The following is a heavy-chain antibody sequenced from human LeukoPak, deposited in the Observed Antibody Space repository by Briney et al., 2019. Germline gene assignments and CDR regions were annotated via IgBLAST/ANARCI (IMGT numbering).Heavy chain of an antibody. V-gene: IGHV4-4*07. CDR3: ARGRTAMLTY. D-gene: IGHD5-18*01. Sequence: SETLSLTCTVSGGSISSYYWSWIRQRAWKGLEWIGRIYSSGSTNYNPSLKSRVTMSVDTSKNQFSLKLSSVTAADTAVYYCARGRTAMLTYWGQGTLVTVSS. J-gene: IGHJ4*01. CDR1: GGSISSYY. CDR2: IYSSGST.